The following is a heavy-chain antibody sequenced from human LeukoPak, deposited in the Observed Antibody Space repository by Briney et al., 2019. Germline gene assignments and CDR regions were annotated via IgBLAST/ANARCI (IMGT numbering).Heavy chain of an antibody. J-gene: IGHJ4*02. CDR1: GYSFTSYW. V-gene: IGHV5-51*01. CDR3: ARRDSSGWYGPYYFDY. CDR2: IYPGDSDT. D-gene: IGHD6-19*01. Sequence: GESLKISCKGSGYSFTSYWIGWVRQMPGKGLEWMGIIYPGDSDTRYGPSFQGRVTISADKSISTAYLQWSSLKASDTAIYYCARRDSSGWYGPYYFDYWGQGTLVTVSS.